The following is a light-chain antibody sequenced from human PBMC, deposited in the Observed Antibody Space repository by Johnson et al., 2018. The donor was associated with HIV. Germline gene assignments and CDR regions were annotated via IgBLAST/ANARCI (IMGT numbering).Light chain of an antibody. V-gene: IGLV1-51*01. Sequence: QSVLTQPPSVSAAPGQKVTISCSGSSSNIGNNYVSWYQQLPGTAPKLLIYDNNKRPSGIPDRFSGSKSGTSATLGITGLQTGDEADYYCGTWASSLSAEVFGTGTNVTVL. CDR1: SSNIGNNY. CDR2: DNN. J-gene: IGLJ1*01. CDR3: GTWASSLSAEV.